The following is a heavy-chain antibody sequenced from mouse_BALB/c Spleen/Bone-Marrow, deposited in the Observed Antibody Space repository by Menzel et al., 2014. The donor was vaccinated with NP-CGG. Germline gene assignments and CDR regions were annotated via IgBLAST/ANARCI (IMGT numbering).Heavy chain of an antibody. Sequence: VQLQESGPGLVAPSQSLSITCTGSGFSLTSYGVYWVRQPPGKGLEWLGVIGAGGSTNYNSALMSRLSISKDNSKSQVFLKMHSLQTDDTAMYYCARSPTSSWAMDYWGQGTSVTVSS. CDR3: ARSPTSSWAMDY. J-gene: IGHJ4*01. D-gene: IGHD1-1*01. V-gene: IGHV2-9*02. CDR2: IGAGGST. CDR1: GFSLTSYG.